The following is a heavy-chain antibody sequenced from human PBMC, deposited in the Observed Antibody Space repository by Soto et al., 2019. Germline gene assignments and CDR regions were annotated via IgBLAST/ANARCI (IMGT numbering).Heavy chain of an antibody. CDR3: AKDYDILTGPDY. CDR1: GFTFSSYG. Sequence: PGGSLRLSXAASGFTFSSYGMHWVRQAPGKGLEWVAVISYDGSNKYYADSVKGRFTISRDNSKNTLYLQMNSLRAEDTAVYYCAKDYDILTGPDYWGQGTLVTVSS. V-gene: IGHV3-30*18. D-gene: IGHD3-9*01. J-gene: IGHJ4*02. CDR2: ISYDGSNK.